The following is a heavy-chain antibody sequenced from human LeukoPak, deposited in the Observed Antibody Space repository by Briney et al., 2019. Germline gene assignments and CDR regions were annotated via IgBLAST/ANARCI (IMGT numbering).Heavy chain of an antibody. D-gene: IGHD4-17*01. CDR3: AGDYGEYYYGMDV. CDR2: IWYDGSNK. CDR1: GFTFSSYG. J-gene: IGHJ6*02. V-gene: IGHV3-33*03. Sequence: GGSLRLSCAASGFTFSSYGVHWVRQAPGKGLEWVAVIWYDGSNKCYADSVKGRFTISRDNSKNTLYPQMNSLRAEDTAVYYCAGDYGEYYYGMDVWGQGTTVTVSS.